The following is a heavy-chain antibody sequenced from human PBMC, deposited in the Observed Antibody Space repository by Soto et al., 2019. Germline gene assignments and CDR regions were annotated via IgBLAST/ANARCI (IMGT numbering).Heavy chain of an antibody. CDR2: IYYSGSA. V-gene: IGHV4-39*02. CDR1: GGSISSSSYY. J-gene: IGHJ5*02. Sequence: SETLSLTCTVSGGSISSSSYYWGWIRQPPGKGLEWIGSIYYSGSAYYNPSLKSRVTISVDTSKNQFSLKLSSVTAADTAVYYCARERPDGARLDPWAQGTPVTVSS. D-gene: IGHD6-6*01. CDR3: ARERPDGARLDP.